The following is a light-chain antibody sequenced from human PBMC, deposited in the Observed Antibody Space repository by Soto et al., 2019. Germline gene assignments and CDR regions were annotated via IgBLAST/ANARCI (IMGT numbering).Light chain of an antibody. CDR3: QQYGSSIT. CDR2: GAS. Sequence: EGVLTQSPGTLSLSPGERATLSCRAGQSITTNYLAWYQQRFGQAPRLLIHGASSRATGIPDRFSGSGSGTDFTLTISRLEPEDFAVYYCQQYGSSITFGQGTRLEIK. CDR1: QSITTNY. J-gene: IGKJ5*01. V-gene: IGKV3-20*01.